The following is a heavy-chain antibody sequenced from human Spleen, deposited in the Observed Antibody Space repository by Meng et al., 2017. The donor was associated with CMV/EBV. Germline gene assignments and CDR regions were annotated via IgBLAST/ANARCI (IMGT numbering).Heavy chain of an antibody. CDR1: IRCILPS. V-gene: IGHV4-39*07. J-gene: IGHJ5*02. CDR2: ICYGGTA. Sequence: IRCILPSWCCIRQSPGPGLGLVWSICYGGTAYYTPSFENRVTISVDTSKNQFSLKVNSVPAADTAMDYCAGDVPGDFWSGYYNWFDPWGQGTLVTVSS. CDR3: AGDVPGDFWSGYYNWFDP. D-gene: IGHD3-3*01.